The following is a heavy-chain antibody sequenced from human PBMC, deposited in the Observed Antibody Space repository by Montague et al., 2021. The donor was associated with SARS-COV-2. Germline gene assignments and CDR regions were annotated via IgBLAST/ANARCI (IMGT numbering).Heavy chain of an antibody. D-gene: IGHD4-17*01. V-gene: IGHV4-61*08. CDR3: ARDRTVDYYDDYETAGYADNKGMDV. J-gene: IGHJ6*02. Sequence: SETLSLTCTVSGGSVNSGGYYWSWIRQPPGKGLEWIGNIYYSGTTNYNPSLKSRVTISVDTSKNQFSLKLSSVTAADTAVYYCARDRTVDYYDDYETAGYADNKGMDVWGQGTTVTVSS. CDR1: GGSVNSGGYY. CDR2: IYYSGTT.